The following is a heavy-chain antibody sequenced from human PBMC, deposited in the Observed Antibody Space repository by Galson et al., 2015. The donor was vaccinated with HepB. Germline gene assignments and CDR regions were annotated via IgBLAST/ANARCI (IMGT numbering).Heavy chain of an antibody. J-gene: IGHJ3*02. CDR3: AKDKPYDFWSGPQDAFDI. D-gene: IGHD3-3*01. CDR1: GYTFTSYA. Sequence: SVKVSCKASGYTFTSYALHWVRQAPGQRLEWMGWINTGNGNTEYSQKFQGRVTITRDTSASTTYMELSSLRSEGMAVYYCAKDKPYDFWSGPQDAFDIWGQGTMVTVSS. CDR2: INTGNGNT. V-gene: IGHV1-3*04.